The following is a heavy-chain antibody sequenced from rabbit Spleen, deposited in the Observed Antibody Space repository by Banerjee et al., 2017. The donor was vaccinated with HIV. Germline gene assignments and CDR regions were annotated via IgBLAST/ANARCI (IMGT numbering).Heavy chain of an antibody. CDR3: ARGSATMTMVITGYYFNL. J-gene: IGHJ4*01. Sequence: QSLEESGGGLVQPEGSLTLTCTASGFSFSSRYYMCWVRQAPGKGLEWIGCIGFGSTGNTYYASWAKGRFTISKTSSTTVTLQMTSLTAADTATYFCARGSATMTMVITGYYFNLWGPGTLVTVS. D-gene: IGHD2-1*01. CDR1: GFSFSSRYY. CDR2: IGFGSTGNT. V-gene: IGHV1S40*01.